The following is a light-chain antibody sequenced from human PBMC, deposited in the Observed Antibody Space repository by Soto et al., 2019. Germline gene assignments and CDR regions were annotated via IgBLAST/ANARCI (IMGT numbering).Light chain of an antibody. CDR3: LQGSNTPIT. J-gene: IGKJ5*01. CDR1: QSISSY. V-gene: IGKV1-39*01. CDR2: SAS. Sequence: DIPMPQSPSSLSASVVDRVTITCLASQSISSYLNWYQQKPGKAPKLLIYSASSLQSGVPSRFSGSGSGTDFALTISRLQPEDVAAYYCLQGSNTPITFGQGTRLEIK.